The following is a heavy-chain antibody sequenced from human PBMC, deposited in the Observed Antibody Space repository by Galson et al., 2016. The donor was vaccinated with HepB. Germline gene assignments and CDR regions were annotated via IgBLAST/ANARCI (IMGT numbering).Heavy chain of an antibody. CDR3: ARAAPYSSSWHWFDP. Sequence: ETLSLTCAVYGGPFSGYYWTWIRQSPGKGLEWIGDINQSGSANYNPSLRSRVSISRDTFKNEFFLKVTSVTAADTAIYFCARAAPYSSSWHWFDPWGQGTLVTVSS. CDR1: GGPFSGYY. V-gene: IGHV4-34*01. CDR2: INQSGSA. D-gene: IGHD6-13*01. J-gene: IGHJ5*02.